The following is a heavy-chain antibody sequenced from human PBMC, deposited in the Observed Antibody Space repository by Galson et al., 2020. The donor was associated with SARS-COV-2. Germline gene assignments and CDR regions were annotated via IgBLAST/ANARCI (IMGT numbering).Heavy chain of an antibody. CDR1: GLTFSTYA. D-gene: IGHD3-10*01. V-gene: IGHV3-30*04. J-gene: IGHJ4*02. CDR2: ISYDGSDS. CDR3: AKGAVRWFKESIGS. Sequence: QLGESPKIPCAAPGLTFSTYAMHRARQAPGQGPAWVALISYDGSDSYYADSVKGRFTISRDNSKDTLYLQLNSLRLEDTAMYFCAKGAVRWFKESIGSWGRGARVNVS.